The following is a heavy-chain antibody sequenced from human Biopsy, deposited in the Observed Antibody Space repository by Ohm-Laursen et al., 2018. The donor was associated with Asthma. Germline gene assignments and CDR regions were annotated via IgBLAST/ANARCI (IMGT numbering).Heavy chain of an antibody. CDR2: ILSDGRDK. D-gene: IGHD1-26*01. V-gene: IGHV3-30*18. J-gene: IGHJ4*02. CDR1: GFTFSSYG. Sequence: SLRLSCAASGFTFSSYGMHWVRQAPGKGLEWVAVILSDGRDKYYADSVKGRFTVSRDNSRNTLHLQMNSLRAEDTAVYYCAKDVFPGWELRRGPDSWGQGTLVTVSS. CDR3: AKDVFPGWELRRGPDS.